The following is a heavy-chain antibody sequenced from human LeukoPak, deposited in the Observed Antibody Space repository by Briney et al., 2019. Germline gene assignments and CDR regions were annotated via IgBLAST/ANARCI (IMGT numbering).Heavy chain of an antibody. CDR1: GFAFSSYG. D-gene: IGHD6-13*01. V-gene: IGHV3-23*01. Sequence: GGSLRLSCAASGFAFSSYGMSWVRQAPGKGLEWVSSISGSGGSTYYADSVKGRFTISRDNAKNSLYLQMNSLRTEDTAVYYCARDLMGIAYRGAFYYWGQGTLVTVSS. CDR3: ARDLMGIAYRGAFYY. J-gene: IGHJ4*02. CDR2: ISGSGGST.